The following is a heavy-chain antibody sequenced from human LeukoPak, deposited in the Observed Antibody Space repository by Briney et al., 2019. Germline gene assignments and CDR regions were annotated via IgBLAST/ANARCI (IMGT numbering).Heavy chain of an antibody. V-gene: IGHV4-59*08. Sequence: SETLSLTCTVSGGSISSYYWSWIRQPPGKGLEWIGYIYYSGSTNYNPSLKSRVTISVDTSKNQFSLKLSSVTAADTAVYYCASFAMVRGPAFDNWGQGTMVTVSS. D-gene: IGHD3-10*01. CDR1: GGSISSYY. CDR3: ASFAMVRGPAFDN. CDR2: IYYSGST. J-gene: IGHJ3*02.